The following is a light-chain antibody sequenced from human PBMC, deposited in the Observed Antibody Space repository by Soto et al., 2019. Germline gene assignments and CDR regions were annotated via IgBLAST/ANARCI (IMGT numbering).Light chain of an antibody. V-gene: IGKV1-6*01. J-gene: IGKJ1*01. CDR2: AAS. Sequence: AIQMTQSPSSLSASVGDRVTITCRASQGIRTDLGWYQQKPGKAPKLLIYAASSLQSGVPSRFSGSGSGTDFTLTISSLQPEDFATYYCLQDYNYPHTFGEGTKVEIK. CDR1: QGIRTD. CDR3: LQDYNYPHT.